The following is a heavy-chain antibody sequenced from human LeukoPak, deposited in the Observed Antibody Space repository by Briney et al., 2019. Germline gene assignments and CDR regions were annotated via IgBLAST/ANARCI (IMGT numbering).Heavy chain of an antibody. V-gene: IGHV3-23*01. CDR3: AGTRWELLY. CDR2: VSGSGDTP. CDR1: GFTFSNYV. D-gene: IGHD1-26*01. J-gene: IGHJ4*02. Sequence: PGGSLRLSCAASGFTFSNYVMSWVRQAPGRGLEWVSGVSGSGDTPYYADSVKDRFTVSRDNSKNTVYLQINSLRAGDTAVYYCAGTRWELLYWGQGTLVTVSS.